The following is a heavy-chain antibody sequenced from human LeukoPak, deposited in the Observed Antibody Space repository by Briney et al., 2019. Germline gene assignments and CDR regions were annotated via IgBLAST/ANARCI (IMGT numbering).Heavy chain of an antibody. Sequence: SETLSPTCAVSGFSISSGYYWGCIRQPPGKGLEWIGSIYHSGNTYYNPSPKSRVTISVDTSKNQFSLKLRSVTAADTAVYYCARAYYYDSSGYSTNWFDPWGQGTLVTVSS. CDR2: IYHSGNT. CDR1: GFSISSGYY. D-gene: IGHD3-22*01. V-gene: IGHV4-38-2*01. J-gene: IGHJ5*02. CDR3: ARAYYYDSSGYSTNWFDP.